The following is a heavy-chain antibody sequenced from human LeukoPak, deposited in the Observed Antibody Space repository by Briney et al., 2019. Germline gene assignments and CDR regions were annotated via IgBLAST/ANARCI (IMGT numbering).Heavy chain of an antibody. V-gene: IGHV3-23*05. D-gene: IGHD3-10*01. CDR1: GLAYTNFN. J-gene: IGHJ4*02. Sequence: GESLRLSCTASGLAYTNFNINWVRQAPGQGLEWLSPINRGGAGTYYADFAKGRFTISTDNSENTLYLQMNYLRAEDTATYYSAKGTERYREVSSFDAWGQGTQVTVSS. CDR2: INRGGAGT. CDR3: AKGTERYREVSSFDA.